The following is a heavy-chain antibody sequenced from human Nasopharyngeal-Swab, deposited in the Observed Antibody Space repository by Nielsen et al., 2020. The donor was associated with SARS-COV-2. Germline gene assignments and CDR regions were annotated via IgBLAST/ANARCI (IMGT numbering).Heavy chain of an antibody. CDR2: MNPNSGNT. V-gene: IGHV1-8*02. CDR1: GCTFTSYG. J-gene: IGHJ3*02. Sequence: ASVKVSCKASGCTFTSYGINWVRQATGQGLEWMGWMNPNSGNTGYAQKFQGRVTMTRNTSISTAYMELSSLRSEDTAVYYCARSRRSNYYSSGSYYNIKTDAFDIWGQGTMVTVSS. D-gene: IGHD3-10*01. CDR3: ARSRRSNYYSSGSYYNIKTDAFDI.